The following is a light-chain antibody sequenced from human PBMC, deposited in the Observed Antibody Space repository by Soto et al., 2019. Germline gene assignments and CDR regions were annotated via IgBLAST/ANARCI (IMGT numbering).Light chain of an antibody. CDR1: QGISSY. Sequence: DIQLTQSPSFLSASVGDRVTITCRASQGISSYLAWYQQKPGKAPKLLIYAASTLQSGVPSRFSGNGSGTEFTLTNSSLQPEDVATYYCQQLNSYPLTFGGGTKVEIK. J-gene: IGKJ4*01. CDR3: QQLNSYPLT. V-gene: IGKV1-9*01. CDR2: AAS.